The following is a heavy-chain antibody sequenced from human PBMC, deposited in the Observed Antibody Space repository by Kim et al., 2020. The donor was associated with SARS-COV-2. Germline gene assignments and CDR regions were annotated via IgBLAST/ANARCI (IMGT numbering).Heavy chain of an antibody. V-gene: IGHV1-69*04. CDR3: ATSAVVRGPLDY. Sequence: SVKVSCKASGGTFSSYAISWVRQAPGQGLEWMGRIIPILGIANYAQKFQGRVTITADKSTSTAYMELSSLRSEDTAVYYCATSAVVRGPLDYWGQGTLVTVSS. CDR1: GGTFSSYA. J-gene: IGHJ4*02. CDR2: IIPILGIA. D-gene: IGHD3-10*01.